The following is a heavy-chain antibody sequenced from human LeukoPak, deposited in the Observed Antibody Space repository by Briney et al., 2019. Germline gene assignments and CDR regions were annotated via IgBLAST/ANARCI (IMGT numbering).Heavy chain of an antibody. V-gene: IGHV4-59*01. D-gene: IGHD7-27*01. CDR2: IFYSGST. J-gene: IGHJ4*02. CDR3: AGEGCGDRYFDF. Sequence: SETLSLTCSVSGGSIRNYYWSWIRQPPGQGLEWIGFIFYSGSTNYNPSLKNRVNISVDTSKHQFSLKLTSETAADTAMYYCAGEGCGDRYFDFWGQGTLVAVFS. CDR1: GGSIRNYY.